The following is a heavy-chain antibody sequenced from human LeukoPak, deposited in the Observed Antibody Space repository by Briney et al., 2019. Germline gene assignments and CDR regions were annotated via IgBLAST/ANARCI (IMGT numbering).Heavy chain of an antibody. V-gene: IGHV3-13*01. CDR1: GLTFSRHD. J-gene: IGHJ3*02. Sequence: LAGGSLRLSCAASGLTFSRHDMHWVRQVTGKGLEWVSAIGTLADTFYSDSVKGRFTISRENAKNSLYLQMNSLRAGDTAVYYCATGRSSGWSYAFDIWGRGTMVTVSS. D-gene: IGHD6-19*01. CDR2: IGTLADT. CDR3: ATGRSSGWSYAFDI.